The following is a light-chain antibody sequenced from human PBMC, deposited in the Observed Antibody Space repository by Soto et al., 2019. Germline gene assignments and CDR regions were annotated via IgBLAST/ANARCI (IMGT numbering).Light chain of an antibody. CDR3: QQYNHWPPLT. CDR2: GAS. V-gene: IGKV3D-15*01. Sequence: EIVLTQSPATLSLSPGEGASLSCRASESVTSRYLAWYQQKGGQAPRLLIYGASIRATGIPDRFSGSGSGTDFTLTISSLQSEDFAVYYCQQYNHWPPLTFGGGTKVDIK. J-gene: IGKJ4*01. CDR1: ESVTSR.